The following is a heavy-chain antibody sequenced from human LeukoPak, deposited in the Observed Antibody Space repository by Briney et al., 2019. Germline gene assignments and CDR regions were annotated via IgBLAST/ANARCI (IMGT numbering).Heavy chain of an antibody. D-gene: IGHD1-26*01. CDR2: INSDGLT. V-gene: IGHV3-74*01. CDR1: GFTFGTGW. Sequence: PGGSLRLSCVASGFTFGTGWMNWVRQAPGKGLVWVSRINSDGLTTYADSVKGRFTISRDNAKNTLYLQMNSLRAEDTAVYYCGGGGYLLDYWGQGTLVTVSS. J-gene: IGHJ4*02. CDR3: GGGGYLLDY.